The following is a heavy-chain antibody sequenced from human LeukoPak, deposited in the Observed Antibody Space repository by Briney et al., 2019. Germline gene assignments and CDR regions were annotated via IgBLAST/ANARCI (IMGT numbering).Heavy chain of an antibody. CDR3: ARGGGYASPIGY. CDR1: GGSISTYY. V-gene: IGHV4-59*01. D-gene: IGHD5-12*01. Sequence: SETLSLTCTLSGGSISTYYWSWIRQPPGKGLEWIGYIYHSGSTNYNPSLKSRVTISVDTSKHQYSLKLSSVTAADTAVYYCARGGGYASPIGYWGQGALVTVSS. J-gene: IGHJ4*02. CDR2: IYHSGST.